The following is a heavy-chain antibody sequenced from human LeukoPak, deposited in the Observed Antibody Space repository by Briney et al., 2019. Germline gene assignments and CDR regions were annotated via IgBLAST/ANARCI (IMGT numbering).Heavy chain of an antibody. Sequence: PSETLSLTCTVSGGSISSNYYYWGWIRQPPGKGLEWIGSLYYSGITYYNPSLKSRVTISVDASKNQFSLMLNSVTAGDTAVYYCARHAVSQYWYFDLWGRGTLVTVSS. CDR3: ARHAVSQYWYFDL. J-gene: IGHJ2*01. CDR1: GGSISSNYYY. V-gene: IGHV4-39*01. CDR2: LYYSGIT.